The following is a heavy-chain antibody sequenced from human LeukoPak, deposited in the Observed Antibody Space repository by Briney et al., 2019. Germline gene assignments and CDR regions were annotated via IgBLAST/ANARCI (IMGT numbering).Heavy chain of an antibody. J-gene: IGHJ4*02. V-gene: IGHV1-8*01. CDR1: GYTFTSYD. D-gene: IGHD7-27*01. Sequence: ASVKVSCKASGYTFTSYDFNWVRQATGQRPEWMGWMSPNSGDTGYAQKFQDRVTMTRNTSMSTAYMELSSLRSDDTAVYYCARGPPNWGYDYWGQGTLVTVSS. CDR3: ARGPPNWGYDY. CDR2: MSPNSGDT.